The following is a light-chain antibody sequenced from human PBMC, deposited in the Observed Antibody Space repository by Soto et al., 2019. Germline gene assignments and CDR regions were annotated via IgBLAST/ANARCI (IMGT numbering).Light chain of an antibody. Sequence: QSALTQPPSASGSPGQSVTISCTGTNSDVGNYNYVSWYQQHPGKAPKLMSYEVSKRPSGVPDRFSGSKSGNKASLTVSGLQAEDEADYYCSSYGGSNNLVFGGGTKLTVL. CDR2: EVS. V-gene: IGLV2-8*01. J-gene: IGLJ2*01. CDR1: NSDVGNYNY. CDR3: SSYGGSNNLV.